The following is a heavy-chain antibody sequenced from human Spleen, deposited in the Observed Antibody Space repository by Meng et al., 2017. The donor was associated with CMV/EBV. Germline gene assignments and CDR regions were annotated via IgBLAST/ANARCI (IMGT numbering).Heavy chain of an antibody. Sequence: ASRGTFNSYAVSWVRKAPGQGLEWMGGIIPIFGTTKYAQKFQGRVTISTDESTTTTYMELSTLRSDDTAVYYCARPRGVDFWSGFDYWGQGTLVTVSS. V-gene: IGHV1-69*05. CDR1: RGTFNSYA. CDR2: IIPIFGTT. CDR3: ARPRGVDFWSGFDY. J-gene: IGHJ4*02. D-gene: IGHD3-3*01.